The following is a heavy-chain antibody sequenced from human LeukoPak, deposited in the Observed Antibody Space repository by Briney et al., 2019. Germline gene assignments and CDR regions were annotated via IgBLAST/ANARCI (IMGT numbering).Heavy chain of an antibody. V-gene: IGHV3-48*04. CDR2: ISSSSSTI. Sequence: GGSLRLSCAASGFTFSSYSMNWVRQAPGKGLEWVSYISSSSSTIHYADSVKGRFTISRDNAKNSLYLQMNSLRAEDTAVYYCARCRPGSTFKAYYYYMDVWGKGTTVTVSS. CDR3: ARCRPGSTFKAYYYYMDV. D-gene: IGHD3-16*01. J-gene: IGHJ6*03. CDR1: GFTFSSYS.